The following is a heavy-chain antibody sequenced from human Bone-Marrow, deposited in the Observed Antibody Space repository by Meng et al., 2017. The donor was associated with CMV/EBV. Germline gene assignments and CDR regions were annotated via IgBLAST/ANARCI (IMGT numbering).Heavy chain of an antibody. CDR2: FNGYNGDT. CDR1: GFTFSTYV. CDR3: ARGRMRADFDC. J-gene: IGHJ4*02. Sequence: ASVKVSCKASGFTFSTYVITWVRQAPGQGLEWMGWFNGYNGDTNYAQKAQGRVTVTIDTSTNTAYMEMRSLRSDDTAVYYCARGRMRADFDCWGQGTLVTFSS. V-gene: IGHV1-18*01.